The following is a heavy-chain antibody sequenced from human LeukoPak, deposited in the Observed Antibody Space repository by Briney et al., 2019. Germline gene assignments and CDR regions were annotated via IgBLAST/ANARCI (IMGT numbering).Heavy chain of an antibody. CDR2: IIPIFGAP. CDR3: ATPRRRTDYYYYYMNV. J-gene: IGHJ6*03. Sequence: SVKVSCDLSGGTFSTYPINWVRQAPGQGLEWMGKIIPIFGAPDYAQKFQGRVTITADKSTNTAFMELISVRSDDTAVYYCATPRRRTDYYYYYMNVWGNGTTVTVSS. CDR1: GGTFSTYP. D-gene: IGHD1-1*01. V-gene: IGHV1-69*06.